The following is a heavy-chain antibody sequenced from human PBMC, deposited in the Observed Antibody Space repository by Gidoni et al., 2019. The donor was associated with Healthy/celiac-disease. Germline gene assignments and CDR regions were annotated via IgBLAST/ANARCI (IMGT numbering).Heavy chain of an antibody. CDR3: ATARYDYFDY. D-gene: IGHD3-16*01. V-gene: IGHV3-30-3*01. CDR2: ISYDGSNK. CDR1: GFTFSSYA. J-gene: IGHJ4*02. Sequence: QVQLVESGGGVVQPGRSLRLSCAASGFTFSSYAMHWVRQAPGKGLEWVAVISYDGSNKSYADSVKGRFTISRDNSKNTLYLQMNSLRAEDTAVYYCATARYDYFDYWGQGTLVTVSS.